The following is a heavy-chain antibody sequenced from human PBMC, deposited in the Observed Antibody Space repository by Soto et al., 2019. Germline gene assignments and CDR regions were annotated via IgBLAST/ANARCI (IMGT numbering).Heavy chain of an antibody. CDR1: GGSVSSYQ. V-gene: IGHV4-59*02. D-gene: IGHD3-10*01. CDR3: ARGGTTMVRGVWAP. J-gene: IGHJ5*02. Sequence: SETLSLTCTISGGSVSSYQWSWIRQPPGKGLEWIGLTSYSGNTVYNPSLKSRVAFSVDTSKNHFSLTLTSVTAADTAVYYCARGGTTMVRGVWAPWGQGTLVTVSS. CDR2: TSYSGNT.